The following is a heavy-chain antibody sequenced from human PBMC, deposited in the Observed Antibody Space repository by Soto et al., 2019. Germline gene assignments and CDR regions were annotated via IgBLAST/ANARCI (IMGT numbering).Heavy chain of an antibody. Sequence: QVQLVQSGAEVKKHGASVKVSCKASGYTFTSYGISWVRQAPGQGLEWMGWISAYNGNTNYAQKLQGRVTMTPETATSKADMELRSLRSDDTAGYYCARGVITVTTRLFDPWGQGTLVTVAS. CDR2: ISAYNGNT. J-gene: IGHJ5*02. CDR1: GYTFTSYG. V-gene: IGHV1-18*01. D-gene: IGHD1-7*01. CDR3: ARGVITVTTRLFDP.